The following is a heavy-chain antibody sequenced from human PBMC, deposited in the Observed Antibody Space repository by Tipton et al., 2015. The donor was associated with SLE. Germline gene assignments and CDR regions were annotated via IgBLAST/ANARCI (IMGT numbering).Heavy chain of an antibody. CDR1: GFTFSSYE. CDR3: ARGRKSAAGPDYFDY. Sequence: RSLRLSCAASGFTFSSYEMNWVRQAPGKELEWVAVIWYDGSNKYYADSVKGRFTISRDNSKNTLYLQMNSLRAEDTAVYYCARGRKSAAGPDYFDYWGQGTLVTVSS. D-gene: IGHD6-13*01. J-gene: IGHJ4*02. V-gene: IGHV3-33*08. CDR2: IWYDGSNK.